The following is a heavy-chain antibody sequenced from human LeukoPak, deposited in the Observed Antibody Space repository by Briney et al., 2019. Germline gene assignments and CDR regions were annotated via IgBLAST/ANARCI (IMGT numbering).Heavy chain of an antibody. D-gene: IGHD6-13*01. CDR1: GYTFTRYD. CDR2: MNPNSGNT. V-gene: IGHV1-8*01. CDR3: ARGSSWYSSYYYMDV. Sequence: ASVKVSCKASGYTFTRYDINWVRQATGQGLEWMGWMNPNSGNTGYAQKFQGRVTMTRNTSISTAYMELSSLRSEDTAVYYCARGSSWYSSYYYMDVWGKGTTVTVSS. J-gene: IGHJ6*03.